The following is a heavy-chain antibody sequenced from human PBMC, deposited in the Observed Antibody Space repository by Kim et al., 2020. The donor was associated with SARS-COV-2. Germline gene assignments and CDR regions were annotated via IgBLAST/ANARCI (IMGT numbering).Heavy chain of an antibody. Sequence: ASVKVSCKVSGYTLTELSIHWVRHAPGKGLEWMGGFDPEDGETIYAQKFQGRVTMTEDTSTDTAYMELSSLRSEDTAVYYCATSPAVAGTYYYYYGMDVGGQGTTITVSS. CDR3: ATSPAVAGTYYYYYGMDV. D-gene: IGHD6-19*01. CDR1: GYTLTELS. V-gene: IGHV1-24*01. J-gene: IGHJ6*02. CDR2: FDPEDGET.